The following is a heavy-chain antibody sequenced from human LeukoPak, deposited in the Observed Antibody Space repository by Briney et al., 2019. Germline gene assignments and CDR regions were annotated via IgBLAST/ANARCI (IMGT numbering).Heavy chain of an antibody. Sequence: SVKVSCKASGGTFSSYAISWVRQAPGQGLEWMGRIIPIFGTANYAQKFQGIVTITTDESTSTAYMELSSLRSEDTAVYYCARTYYYDSSGYYTFDYWGQGTLVTVSS. J-gene: IGHJ4*02. CDR1: GGTFSSYA. CDR3: ARTYYYDSSGYYTFDY. D-gene: IGHD3-22*01. V-gene: IGHV1-69*05. CDR2: IIPIFGTA.